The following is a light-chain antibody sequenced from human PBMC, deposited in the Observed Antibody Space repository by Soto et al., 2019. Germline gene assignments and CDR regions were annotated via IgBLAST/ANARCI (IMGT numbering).Light chain of an antibody. J-gene: IGKJ2*01. Sequence: EIVMTQSPATLSVSPGGRATLSCRASQSVGSDLAWYQQKPGQAPRLLIYDASTRAIGVPARFSGSGSGADFTLTISSLQSEDFAVYYCQQYNNWPPYTFGQGTKLEIK. CDR2: DAS. CDR3: QQYNNWPPYT. V-gene: IGKV3-15*01. CDR1: QSVGSD.